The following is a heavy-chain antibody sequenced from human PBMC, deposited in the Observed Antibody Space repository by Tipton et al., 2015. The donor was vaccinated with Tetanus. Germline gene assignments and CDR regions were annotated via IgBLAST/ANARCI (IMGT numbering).Heavy chain of an antibody. CDR1: GGSISSYY. Sequence: TLSLTCTVSGGSISSYYWSWIRQPPGKGLEWIGYIYYSGSTNYNPSLKSRVTISVDTSKNQFSLKLSPVTAADTAVYYCARLSSSANDAHAFDIWGQGTMVTVSS. J-gene: IGHJ3*02. V-gene: IGHV4-59*08. CDR3: ARLSSSANDAHAFDI. CDR2: IYYSGST. D-gene: IGHD3-22*01.